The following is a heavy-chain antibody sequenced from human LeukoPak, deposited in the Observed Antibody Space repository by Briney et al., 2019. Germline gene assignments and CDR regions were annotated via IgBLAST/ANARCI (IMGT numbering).Heavy chain of an antibody. CDR1: GFTFDDYA. D-gene: IGHD3-3*01. Sequence: PGGSLRLSCAASGFTFDDYAMHWVRQAPGKCLEWVSLISWDGGSTYYADSVKGRFTISRDNSKNSLYLQMNSLRAEDTALYYCAKALTYYDFWKGFDPWGQGTLVTVSS. CDR2: ISWDGGST. J-gene: IGHJ5*02. V-gene: IGHV3-43D*04. CDR3: AKALTYYDFWKGFDP.